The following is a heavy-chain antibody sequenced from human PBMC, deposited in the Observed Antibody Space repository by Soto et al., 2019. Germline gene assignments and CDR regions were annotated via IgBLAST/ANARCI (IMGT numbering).Heavy chain of an antibody. CDR1: GYSFTSYW. V-gene: IGHV5-51*01. J-gene: IGHJ6*02. Sequence: GYLKISCKGSGYSFTSYWIGWVRQMPGKGMELKGIIYPGDSDTRYSPSFQGQVTISADKSISTAYLQWSSLKASDTAMYYCAGGGVRGVITRTRDYYGMDVWGQGTSVTVSS. CDR3: AGGGVRGVITRTRDYYGMDV. CDR2: IYPGDSDT. D-gene: IGHD3-10*01.